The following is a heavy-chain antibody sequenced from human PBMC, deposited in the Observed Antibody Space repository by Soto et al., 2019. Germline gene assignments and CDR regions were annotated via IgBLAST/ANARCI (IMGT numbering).Heavy chain of an antibody. CDR3: AKYDGYWYFDL. CDR1: GVTFSSYA. Sequence: LSLSCAASGVTFSSYAMSWVRQPPGKGLEWVSAISGSGGSTYYADSVKGGFTISRDNSKDTLYLQMNSLRAEDTAVYYCAKYDGYWYFDLWGRGTLVTVSS. J-gene: IGHJ2*01. V-gene: IGHV3-23*01. D-gene: IGHD3-16*01. CDR2: ISGSGGST.